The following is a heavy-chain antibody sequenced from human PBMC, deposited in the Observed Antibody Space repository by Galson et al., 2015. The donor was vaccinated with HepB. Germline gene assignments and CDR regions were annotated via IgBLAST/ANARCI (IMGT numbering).Heavy chain of an antibody. CDR3: AKTASVGHYMGV. V-gene: IGHV1-18*01. CDR1: GYSFTTYG. D-gene: IGHD2-21*01. J-gene: IGHJ6*03. Sequence: SVKVSCKAFGYSFTTYGVSWVRQAPGQGLEWIGWINTHYGDTHLGQNFEDRLSMTTDTSTETAYMELRSLTSDDTAIYYCAKTASVGHYMGVWGEGTTVTVSS. CDR2: INTHYGDT.